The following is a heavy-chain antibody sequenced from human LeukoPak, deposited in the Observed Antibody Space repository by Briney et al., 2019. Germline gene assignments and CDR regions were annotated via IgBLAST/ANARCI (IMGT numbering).Heavy chain of an antibody. CDR1: GCVFSNYA. CDR2: IA. Sequence: GGAPRHSCRASGCVFSNYAVSWVPQTPEKGLEWVSTIAVKGRFTISRDNSKNTLYMQMNSLRAEDTAIYYCAKVPHSDYGSGRPPFMDVWGQGTTVAVS. CDR3: AKVPHSDYGSGRPPFMDV. J-gene: IGHJ6*02. D-gene: IGHD3-10*01. V-gene: IGHV3-23*01.